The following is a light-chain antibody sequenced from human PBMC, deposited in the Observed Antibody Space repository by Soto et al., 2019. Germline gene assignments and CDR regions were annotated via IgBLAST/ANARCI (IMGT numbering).Light chain of an antibody. CDR1: QSVSSY. CDR2: DAS. Sequence: EIVLTQSPATLSLSPGERATLSCRASQSVSSYLAWYQQKPGQAPRLLIYDASNMATGIPARFSGSGSGTDFSLTIISLEPEDFAVYYCQHRSNWPPTFGQGTKLEIK. V-gene: IGKV3-11*01. J-gene: IGKJ2*01. CDR3: QHRSNWPPT.